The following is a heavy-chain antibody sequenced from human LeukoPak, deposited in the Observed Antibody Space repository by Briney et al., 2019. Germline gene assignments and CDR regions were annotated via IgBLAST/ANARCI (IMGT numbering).Heavy chain of an antibody. D-gene: IGHD3-22*01. CDR1: GFTFSSYG. V-gene: IGHV3-66*01. CDR3: ATDQDHGYFRQ. Sequence: GGSLRLSCAASGFTFSSYGMSWVRQAPGKGLEWVSVIYSGGSTYYADSVKGRFTISRDNSKNTLYLQMNSLRAEDTAVFYCATDQDHGYFRQWGQGTLVIVSS. CDR2: IYSGGST. J-gene: IGHJ1*01.